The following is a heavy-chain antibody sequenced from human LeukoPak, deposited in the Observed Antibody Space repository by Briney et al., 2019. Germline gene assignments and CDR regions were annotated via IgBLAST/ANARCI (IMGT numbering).Heavy chain of an antibody. D-gene: IGHD1-26*01. CDR2: IKQDGSEK. J-gene: IGHJ4*02. Sequence: PGGSLRLSCAASGFTFSSYWMSWVRQAPGKGLEWVASIKQDGSEKYYVDSVKGRFTISRDNAKNSLYLQMNSLRAEDTAVYYCAREGIRLRYSGGYYDYWGQGTLVTVSS. V-gene: IGHV3-7*01. CDR3: AREGIRLRYSGGYYDY. CDR1: GFTFSSYW.